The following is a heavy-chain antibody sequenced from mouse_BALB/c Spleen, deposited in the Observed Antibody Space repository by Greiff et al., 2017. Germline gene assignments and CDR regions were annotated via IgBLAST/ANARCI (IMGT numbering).Heavy chain of an antibody. CDR3: ARGPYDYYGIDY. J-gene: IGHJ2*01. CDR2: ISSGGST. V-gene: IGHV5-6-5*01. Sequence: EVQLVESGGGLVKPGGSLKLSCAASGFTFSRYAMSWVRQTPEKRLEWVASISSGGSTYYPDSVKGRFTISRDNARNILYLQMSSLRSADTAMYYCARGPYDYYGIDYWGQGTTLTVSS. CDR1: GFTFSRYA. D-gene: IGHD1-1*01.